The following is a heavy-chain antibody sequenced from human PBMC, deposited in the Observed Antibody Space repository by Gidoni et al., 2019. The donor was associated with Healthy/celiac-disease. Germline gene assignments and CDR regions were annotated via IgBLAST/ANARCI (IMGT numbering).Heavy chain of an antibody. CDR3: TTGHVVVTAIHCY. Sequence: EVQLVESGGGLVKPGGSLRLSCAASGFTFSNAWMSWVRQAPGKGLEWVGRIKSKTEGGTTDYAAPVKGRFTISRDDSKNTLYLQMNSLKTEDTAVYYCTTGHVVVTAIHCYWGQGTLVTVSS. J-gene: IGHJ4*02. D-gene: IGHD2-21*02. CDR1: GFTFSNAW. CDR2: IKSKTEGGTT. V-gene: IGHV3-15*01.